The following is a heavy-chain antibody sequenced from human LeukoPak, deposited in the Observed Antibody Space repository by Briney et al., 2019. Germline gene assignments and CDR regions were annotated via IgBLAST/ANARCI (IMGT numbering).Heavy chain of an antibody. CDR1: GGTISGYY. J-gene: IGHJ4*02. CDR3: ARGVYGGYFDQ. D-gene: IGHD4/OR15-4a*01. Sequence: PSETLSLTCIVSGGTISGYYWSWIRQPPGKGVEWIGYIEYSGRTEYKPSLQSRLTISVDTSKNQFSLKVSSVTAADTAVYYCARGVYGGYFDQWGQGALVTVSS. V-gene: IGHV4-59*01. CDR2: IEYSGRT.